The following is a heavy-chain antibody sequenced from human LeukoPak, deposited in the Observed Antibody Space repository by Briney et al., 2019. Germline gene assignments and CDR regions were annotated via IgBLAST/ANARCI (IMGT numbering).Heavy chain of an antibody. CDR1: GGSFSAYY. CDR2: VNHRGDT. CDR3: ARGPTISETGYFDY. J-gene: IGHJ4*03. V-gene: IGHV4-34*01. Sequence: SETLSLTCAVYGGSFSAYYWSWIRQSPGKGLQWIAEVNHRGDTNYNPSVKGRVTISVDTSKNQFSLKVTSLTAADTAVYYCARGPTISETGYFDYWGQETLVTVSS. D-gene: IGHD1-1*01.